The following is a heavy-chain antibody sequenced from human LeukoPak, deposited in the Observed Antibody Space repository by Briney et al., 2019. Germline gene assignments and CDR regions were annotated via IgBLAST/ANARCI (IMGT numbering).Heavy chain of an antibody. CDR1: GFTFTDTY. CDR2: ISPSGTDI. V-gene: IGHV3-11*01. CDR3: AKDRNYYMDV. J-gene: IGHJ6*03. Sequence: GGSLRLSCAVSGFTFTDTYMTWIRQAPGKGLESLSYISPSGTDISYADSVKGRFTISRDNSKNSLYLQMNSLRTEDTALYYCAKDRNYYMDVWGKGTTVTVSS.